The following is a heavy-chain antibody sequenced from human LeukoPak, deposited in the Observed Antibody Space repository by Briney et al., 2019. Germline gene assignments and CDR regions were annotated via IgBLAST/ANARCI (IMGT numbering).Heavy chain of an antibody. D-gene: IGHD3-3*01. J-gene: IGHJ3*02. CDR2: IYSGGST. V-gene: IGHV3-53*01. CDR3: ATDLPGRLDAFDI. Sequence: GGSLRLSCAASGFTVSSNYMSWVRQAPGKGLEWVSVIYSGGSTYYADSVKGRFTISRDNSKNTLYLQMNSLRAEDTAVYYCATDLPGRLDAFDIWGQGTMVTVSS. CDR1: GFTVSSNY.